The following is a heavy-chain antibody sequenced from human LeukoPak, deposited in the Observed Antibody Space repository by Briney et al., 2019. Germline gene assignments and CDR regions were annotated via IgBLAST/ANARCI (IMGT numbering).Heavy chain of an antibody. D-gene: IGHD3-22*01. V-gene: IGHV1-18*01. CDR1: GYTFTSYG. CDR3: ARDLMYYYDSVSYHFDY. CDR2: ISAYNGNT. J-gene: IGHJ4*02. Sequence: GASVKVSCKASGYTFTSYGIGWVRQAPGQGLEWMGWISAYNGNTNYAQNFQGRLTMTADTSTSTAYMELRGLRSDDTAVYYCARDLMYYYDSVSYHFDYWGQGTLVTVSS.